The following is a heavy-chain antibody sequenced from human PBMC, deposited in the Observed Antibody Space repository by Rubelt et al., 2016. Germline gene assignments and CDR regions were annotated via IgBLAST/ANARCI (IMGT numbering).Heavy chain of an antibody. Sequence: QVQLVQSGAEVKKPGASVKVSCKASGYTFTSYALHWVRQAPGQRLEWMGWITAGNGNTKCSQKFQGRVTITREPSASTAYMELSSLRSEDTAVYYCARGYCSGGSCYYFDYWGQGTLVTVSS. D-gene: IGHD2-15*01. CDR1: GYTFTSYA. V-gene: IGHV1-3*01. J-gene: IGHJ4*02. CDR3: ARGYCSGGSCYYFDY. CDR2: ITAGNGNT.